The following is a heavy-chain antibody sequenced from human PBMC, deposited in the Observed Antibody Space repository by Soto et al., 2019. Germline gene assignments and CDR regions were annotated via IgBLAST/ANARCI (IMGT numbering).Heavy chain of an antibody. CDR1: GDSMTKYY. Sequence: SETLSLTCNVSGDSMTKYYWSWIRQPAGKGLEWIGRIYTSGSTNYNPSLESRVTMSIDTSNNHFSLSLKSVTAADTAMYYCARTVGAAYYFDSWGQGARVTVSS. J-gene: IGHJ4*02. CDR3: ARTVGAAYYFDS. D-gene: IGHD1-26*01. V-gene: IGHV4-4*07. CDR2: IYTSGST.